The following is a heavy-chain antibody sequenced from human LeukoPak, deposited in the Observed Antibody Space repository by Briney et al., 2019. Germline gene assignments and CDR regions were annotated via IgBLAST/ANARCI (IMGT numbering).Heavy chain of an antibody. Sequence: PGGSLRLSCAASGFTFSSYWITWVRQAPGKGLEWVANLNQDGSEKYYVDSVKGRFTISRDNAKKSLYLQMNSLRAEDTAVYYCAREWFGRRDVWGKGTTVTVSS. CDR2: LNQDGSEK. J-gene: IGHJ6*03. D-gene: IGHD3-10*01. CDR1: GFTFSSYW. CDR3: AREWFGRRDV. V-gene: IGHV3-7*01.